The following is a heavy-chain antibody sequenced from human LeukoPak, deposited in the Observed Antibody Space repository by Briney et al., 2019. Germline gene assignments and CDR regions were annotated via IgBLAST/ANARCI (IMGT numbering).Heavy chain of an antibody. V-gene: IGHV4-34*01. Sequence: SETLSLTCAVYGGSISGFYWSWIRQPPGKGLEWIGEINYSGSTNYNPSLKRRVTISVDTSKNQFSLKLSSVTVADTAVYYCARSPRNTAPTGNWFDPWGQGTLVTVSS. J-gene: IGHJ5*02. D-gene: IGHD5-18*01. CDR3: ARSPRNTAPTGNWFDP. CDR2: INYSGST. CDR1: GGSISGFY.